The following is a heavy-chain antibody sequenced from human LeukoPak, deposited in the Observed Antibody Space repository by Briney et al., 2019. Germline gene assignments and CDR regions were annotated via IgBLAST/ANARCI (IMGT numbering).Heavy chain of an antibody. CDR3: ARDLGKIVVVPAAAGIDP. J-gene: IGHJ5*02. CDR1: GYTFTSYD. D-gene: IGHD2-2*01. V-gene: IGHV1-46*01. Sequence: ASVKVSCKASGYTFTSYDINWVRQATGQGLEWMGIINPSGGSTSYAQKFQGRVTMTRDMSTSTVYMELSSLRSEDTAVYYCARDLGKIVVVPAAAGIDPWGQGTLVTVSS. CDR2: INPSGGST.